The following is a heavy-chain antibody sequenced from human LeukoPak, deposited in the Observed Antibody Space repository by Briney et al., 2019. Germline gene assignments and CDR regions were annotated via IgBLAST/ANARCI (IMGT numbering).Heavy chain of an antibody. J-gene: IGHJ3*02. CDR1: GGSITTHY. CDR3: SKGFLSYHGTFYI. V-gene: IGHV4-4*07. CDR2: VYNTGST. D-gene: IGHD1-14*01. Sequence: SETLSLTCTVSGGSITTHYWSWIRQPAGREVEWIGRVYNTGSTKYNPSLESRVTMSVDTSSNRFSLNLRSVAAADTAVYYCSKGFLSYHGTFYIRGQGTMVTVSS.